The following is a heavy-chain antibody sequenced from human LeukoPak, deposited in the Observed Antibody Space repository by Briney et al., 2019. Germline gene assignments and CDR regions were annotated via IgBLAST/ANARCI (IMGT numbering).Heavy chain of an antibody. V-gene: IGHV3-33*01. CDR2: IWYDGSNK. J-gene: IGHJ4*02. CDR1: GFTFSSYG. CDR3: ARDIKSGGFDY. Sequence: QPGRSLRLSCAASGFTFSSYGMHWVRQAPVKGLEWVAVIWYDGSNKYYADSVKGRFTISRDNSKNTLYLQMNSLRAEDTAVYYCARDIKSGGFDYWGQGTLVTVSS. D-gene: IGHD1-14*01.